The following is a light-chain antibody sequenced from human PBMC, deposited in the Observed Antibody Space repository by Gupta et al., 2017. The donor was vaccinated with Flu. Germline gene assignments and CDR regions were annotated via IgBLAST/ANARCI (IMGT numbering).Light chain of an antibody. CDR3: QHYSGNSRT. CDR1: QSVSTS. V-gene: IGKV1-5*03. CDR2: RAS. J-gene: IGKJ1*01. Sequence: DIQMTQSPSTLSASVGDRVTITCRASQSVSTSLTWYQQKPGKAPKLLNYRASILQSGVPSRFSGSGSGTDFSLTISSLQPDDFATYYCQHYSGNSRTFGQGTRVEIK.